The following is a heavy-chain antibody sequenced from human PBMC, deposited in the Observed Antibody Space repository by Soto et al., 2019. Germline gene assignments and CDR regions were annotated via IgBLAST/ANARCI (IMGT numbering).Heavy chain of an antibody. Sequence: QVQLQQWGAGLLKPSETLSLTCAVYGGSFSGSYGTWIRQPPGKGLEGIGEINHSGSTNYNPSLTSRVTISVDTSKNQFSLKLSSVTAADTAVYYCARDIHCSGGSCYSDWGQGTLVTVSS. J-gene: IGHJ4*02. CDR2: INHSGST. D-gene: IGHD2-15*01. CDR1: GGSFSGSY. CDR3: ARDIHCSGGSCYSD. V-gene: IGHV4-34*01.